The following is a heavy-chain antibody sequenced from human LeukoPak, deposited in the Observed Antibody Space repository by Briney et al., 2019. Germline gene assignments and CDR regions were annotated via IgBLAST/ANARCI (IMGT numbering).Heavy chain of an antibody. D-gene: IGHD6-13*01. CDR1: GGSFSGYY. CDR2: INHSGST. CDR3: ATLTGYSSTSDDY. Sequence: PSETLSLTCAVYGGSFSGYYWSWIRQPPGKGLEWSGEINHSGSTNYNPSLKSRVTISVDTSKNQFSLKLSSVTAADTAVYYCATLTGYSSTSDDYWGQGTLVTVSS. V-gene: IGHV4-34*01. J-gene: IGHJ4*02.